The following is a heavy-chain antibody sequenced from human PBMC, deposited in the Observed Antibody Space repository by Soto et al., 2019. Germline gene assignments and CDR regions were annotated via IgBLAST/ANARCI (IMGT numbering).Heavy chain of an antibody. CDR2: ISHDRRNK. D-gene: IGHD3-16*01. J-gene: IGHJ6*02. V-gene: IGHV3-30*03. CDR1: GIFFSSYT. CDR3: ARDRGGSGEGYKLHYYLDAVDV. Sequence: GGSRRLSCSASGIFFSSYTMHWDRQSQGKALEWVAAISHDRRNKYSAGSTKARFILSRDNSNNTLTLQINSSSAEKTAVYTYARDRGGSGEGYKLHYYLDAVDVWGQGTTVTVSS.